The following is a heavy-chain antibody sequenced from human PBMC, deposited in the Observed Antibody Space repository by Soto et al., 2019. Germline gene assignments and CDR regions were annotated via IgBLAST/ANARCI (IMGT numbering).Heavy chain of an antibody. D-gene: IGHD5-12*01. CDR2: ISSSSNLI. CDR3: ARVYTYGYGFDY. Sequence: GGSLRLSCAASGFTFSSYSMNWVRQAPGKGLQCVSSISSSSNLIYYADSLKGRFTVSRDNAKNSLFLQVNSLRAEDTAVYSGARVYTYGYGFDYWGQGTLVTVYS. V-gene: IGHV3-21*03. CDR1: GFTFSSYS. J-gene: IGHJ4*02.